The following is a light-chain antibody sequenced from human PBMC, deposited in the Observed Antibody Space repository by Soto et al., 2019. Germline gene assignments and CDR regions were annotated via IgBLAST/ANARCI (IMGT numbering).Light chain of an antibody. CDR3: QLYESSPT. J-gene: IGKJ1*01. Sequence: ETVLTQSPGTLSLSAGERATLSCRANQSVASGYLVWYQQKPGQTPTVLIYGASTRAAGIPDRFSGSGSGTDFTLTISRLEPEDFAVYYCQLYESSPTFGQGTKVDIK. CDR1: QSVASGY. CDR2: GAS. V-gene: IGKV3-20*01.